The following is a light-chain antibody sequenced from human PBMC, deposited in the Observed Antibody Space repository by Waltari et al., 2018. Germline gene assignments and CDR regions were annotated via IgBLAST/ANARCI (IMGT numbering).Light chain of an antibody. CDR1: SSNIGSHT. Sequence: QSVLTQPPSASGTPGQRVTISCSGSSSNIGSHTVNWYQQLPGTAPKLLIYSNNQWPSGVPDRFSGSKSGTSASLTISGLQSEDEADYSCAAWDDSLNAPCVFGGGTKLTVL. V-gene: IGLV1-44*01. J-gene: IGLJ3*02. CDR2: SNN. CDR3: AAWDDSLNAPCV.